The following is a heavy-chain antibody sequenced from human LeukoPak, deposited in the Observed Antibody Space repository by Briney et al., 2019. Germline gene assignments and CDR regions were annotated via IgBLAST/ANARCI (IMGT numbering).Heavy chain of an antibody. J-gene: IGHJ6*03. CDR2: ISSSSSSYI. Sequence: PGGSLRLSCAASGFTFSSYAMSWVRQAPGKGLEWVSSISSSSSSYISYADSVKGRFTISRDNAKNSLYLQMNSLRAEDTAVYYCAREGLKQQMVGSRRLRYYYMDVWGKGTTVTVSS. D-gene: IGHD6-13*01. CDR1: GFTFSSYA. CDR3: AREGLKQQMVGSRRLRYYYMDV. V-gene: IGHV3-21*01.